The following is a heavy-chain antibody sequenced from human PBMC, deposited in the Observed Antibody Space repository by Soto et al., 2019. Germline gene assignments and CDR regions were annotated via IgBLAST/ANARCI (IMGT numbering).Heavy chain of an antibody. V-gene: IGHV4-59*08. CDR1: GGSISGYY. D-gene: IGHD1-1*01. J-gene: IGHJ4*02. CDR3: VRHSGGTTNDC. Sequence: QVQLQESGPGLVKPSETLSLTCTVSGGSISGYYWSWIRQPPGKGLEWIGYISYYGNTIYNPSLKSRVTISLDMSKNQLSLKLSSVTAADTAGYYCVRHSGGTTNDCWGQGTLVTVSS. CDR2: ISYYGNT.